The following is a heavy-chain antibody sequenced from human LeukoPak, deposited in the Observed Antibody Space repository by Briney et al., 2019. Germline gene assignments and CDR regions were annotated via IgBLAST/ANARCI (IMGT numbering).Heavy chain of an antibody. D-gene: IGHD3-22*01. CDR3: ARVGYYESSGYYEY. CDR1: GYTLTDYY. J-gene: IGHJ4*02. V-gene: IGHV1-2*06. CDR2: INPNSGGT. Sequence: ASVKVSCKASGYTLTDYYMHWVRQAPGQGLEWMGRINPNSGGTNYAQKFQGRVTMTRDTPISTVYMELSRLRSDDTAVYCCARVGYYESSGYYEYWGQGTLVTVSS.